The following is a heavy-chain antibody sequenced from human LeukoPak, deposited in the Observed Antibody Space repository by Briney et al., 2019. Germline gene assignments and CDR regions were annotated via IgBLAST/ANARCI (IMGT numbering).Heavy chain of an antibody. Sequence: PGGSLRLSCAASGFTLSSYNMNWVRQAPGKGLEWLAVISYDGSNSYYADSVKGRFTISRDNSKNTLNLQMNSLRAEDTAVYYCARGYSSSSEGSFDYWGQGTLVTVSS. CDR3: ARGYSSSSEGSFDY. V-gene: IGHV3-33*08. CDR1: GFTLSSYN. CDR2: ISYDGSNS. J-gene: IGHJ4*02. D-gene: IGHD6-6*01.